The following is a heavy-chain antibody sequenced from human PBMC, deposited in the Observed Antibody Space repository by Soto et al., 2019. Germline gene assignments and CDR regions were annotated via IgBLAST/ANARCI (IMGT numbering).Heavy chain of an antibody. CDR2: INAGNGNT. Sequence: ASVKVSCKASGYTFTSYAMHWVRQAPGQRLEWMGWINAGNGNTKYSQKFQGRVTITRDTSASTAYMELSSLRSEDTAVYYCARSPRYVEYYFHYWGQGTLVTVSS. CDR1: GYTFTSYA. V-gene: IGHV1-3*01. CDR3: ARSPRYVEYYFHY. D-gene: IGHD3-10*01. J-gene: IGHJ4*02.